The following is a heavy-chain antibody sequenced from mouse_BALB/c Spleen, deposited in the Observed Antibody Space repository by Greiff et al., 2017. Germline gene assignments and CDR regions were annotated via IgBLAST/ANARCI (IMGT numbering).Heavy chain of an antibody. CDR1: GFNIKDTY. D-gene: IGHD2-14*01. CDR3: ARGYRYYFDS. J-gene: IGHJ2*01. V-gene: IGHV14-3*02. CDR2: IDPANGNT. Sequence: VQLQQSGAELVKPGASVKLSCTASGFNIKDTYMHWVKQRPEQGLEWIGRIDPANGNTKYDPKFQGKATITADTSSNTAYLQLSSLTSEDAAVYYCARGYRYYFDSWGEGTTLTVSS.